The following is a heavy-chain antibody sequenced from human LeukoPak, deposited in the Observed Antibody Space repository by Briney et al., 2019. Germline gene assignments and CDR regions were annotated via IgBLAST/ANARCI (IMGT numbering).Heavy chain of an antibody. J-gene: IGHJ4*02. CDR1: GGSISGGGFY. D-gene: IGHD4-23*01. Sequence: SETLSLTCTVSGGSISGGGFYWSWIRQHPGKGLEWIGYIYHSGSTYYNPSLKGRVTISVDTSKNQFSLKLSSVTAADTAVYYCARIEDYGGNSVNYWGQGTLVTVSS. CDR3: ARIEDYGGNSVNY. V-gene: IGHV4-61*08. CDR2: IYHSGST.